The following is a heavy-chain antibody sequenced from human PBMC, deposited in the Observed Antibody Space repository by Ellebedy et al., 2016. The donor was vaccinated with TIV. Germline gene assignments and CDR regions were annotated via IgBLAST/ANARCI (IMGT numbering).Heavy chain of an antibody. D-gene: IGHD2-21*01. CDR3: VKDTAPYFGVFDY. V-gene: IGHV3-23*01. Sequence: PGGSLRLSCAVSGFTFRDYAMSWVRRTPGRGLEWVSGISNSGVSTYYADSVKGRFTISRDDSMDTVYLQLNNLTAEDTATYFCVKDTAPYFGVFDYWGRGALVTVSS. CDR1: GFTFRDYA. J-gene: IGHJ4*02. CDR2: ISNSGVST.